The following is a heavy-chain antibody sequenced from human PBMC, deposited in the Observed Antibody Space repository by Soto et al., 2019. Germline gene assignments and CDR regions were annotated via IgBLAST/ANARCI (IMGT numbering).Heavy chain of an antibody. D-gene: IGHD6-13*01. J-gene: IGHJ4*02. CDR2: IYYSGST. V-gene: IGHV4-39*01. CDR1: GGSISSSSYY. Sequence: PSATLSLTCTVSGGSISSSSYYWGWIRQPPGKGLEWIGSIYYSGSTYYNPSLKSRVTISVDTSKNQFSLKLSSVTAADTTVYYCARPAAAAGYYFDYWGQGTLVTVSS. CDR3: ARPAAAAGYYFDY.